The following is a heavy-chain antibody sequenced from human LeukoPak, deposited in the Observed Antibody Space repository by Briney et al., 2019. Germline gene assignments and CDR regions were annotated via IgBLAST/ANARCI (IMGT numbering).Heavy chain of an antibody. D-gene: IGHD5-12*01. J-gene: IGHJ4*02. V-gene: IGHV3-7*01. CDR1: GFTFSNYW. CDR3: ARAHSGYRALDY. CDR2: IKQDGSEK. Sequence: GGSLRLSCAASGFTFSNYWMSWVRRAPGKGLQWEANIKQDGSEKYYVDSVKGRFTISRDNAKNSLYLQMNSLRAEDTAVYYCARAHSGYRALDYWSQGTLVTVSS.